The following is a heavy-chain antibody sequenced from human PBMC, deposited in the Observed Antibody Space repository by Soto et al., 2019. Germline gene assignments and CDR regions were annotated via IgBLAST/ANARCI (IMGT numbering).Heavy chain of an antibody. Sequence: QIQLVQSGAEVKKPGASVKVSCKASGYTFNIYGINWVRQAPGQGLEWMGWISAFNGKTNYAQNVQGRVTMTTDTFTSTAYVELRSLRSDDTAVYYCASDRVPKSSGFFPFDYWGHGTLVTVSS. CDR1: GYTFNIYG. CDR3: ASDRVPKSSGFFPFDY. V-gene: IGHV1-18*01. CDR2: ISAFNGKT. D-gene: IGHD3-22*01. J-gene: IGHJ4*01.